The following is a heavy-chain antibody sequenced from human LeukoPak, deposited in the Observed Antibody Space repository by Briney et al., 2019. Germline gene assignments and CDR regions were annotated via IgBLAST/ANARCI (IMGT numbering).Heavy chain of an antibody. CDR2: ISSSSSYI. V-gene: IGHV3-21*01. Sequence: GGSLRLSCAASGFTFSSYSMNWVRQAPGKGLEWVSSISSSSSYIYYADSVKGRFTISRDNAKNSLYLQMNSLRAEDTAVYYCARDNDFWSGLFVYNWFDPWGQGTLVTVSS. J-gene: IGHJ5*02. D-gene: IGHD3-3*01. CDR1: GFTFSSYS. CDR3: ARDNDFWSGLFVYNWFDP.